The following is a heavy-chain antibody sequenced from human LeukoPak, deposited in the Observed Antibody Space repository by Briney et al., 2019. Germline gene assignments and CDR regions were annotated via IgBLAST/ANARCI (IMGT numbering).Heavy chain of an antibody. CDR3: ARGEYYSDTSSYFDY. CDR2: ISYDGSNK. V-gene: IGHV3-30*03. Sequence: GRSLRLSCPASGFTFSSYGMNWVRQAPGKGLEWVAVISYDGSNKYYADSVKGRFTISRDNSKNTLFVQMSSLRAEDTAVYYCARGEYYSDTSSYFDYWGQGTLVTVSS. D-gene: IGHD3-22*01. J-gene: IGHJ4*02. CDR1: GFTFSSYG.